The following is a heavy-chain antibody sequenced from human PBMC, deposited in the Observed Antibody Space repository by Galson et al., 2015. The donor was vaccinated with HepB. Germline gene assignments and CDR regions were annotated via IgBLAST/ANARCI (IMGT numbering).Heavy chain of an antibody. CDR3: ARAGYDFWSGPSYYYYGMDV. D-gene: IGHD3-3*01. CDR1: GFTFSSYW. Sequence: SLRLSCAASGFTFSSYWMSWVRQAPGKGLEWVANIKQDGSEKYYVDSVKGRFTISRGNAKNSLYLQMNSLRAEDTAVYYCARAGYDFWSGPSYYYYGMDVWGQGTTVTVSS. J-gene: IGHJ6*02. V-gene: IGHV3-7*01. CDR2: IKQDGSEK.